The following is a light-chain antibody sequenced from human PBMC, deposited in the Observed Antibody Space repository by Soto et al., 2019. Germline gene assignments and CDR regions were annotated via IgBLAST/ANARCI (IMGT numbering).Light chain of an antibody. CDR2: NDN. J-gene: IGLJ3*02. Sequence: QSVLTQPPSASGTPGQRVTISCSGSRSNIGSNAVSWYQQLPGTAPKLLISNDNQRPSGVPDRFSASKSGTSASLAISGLQSAYEADYCSAAWDDSLNAPGVFGGGTKLTVL. CDR3: AAWDDSLNAPGV. V-gene: IGLV1-44*01. CDR1: RSNIGSNA.